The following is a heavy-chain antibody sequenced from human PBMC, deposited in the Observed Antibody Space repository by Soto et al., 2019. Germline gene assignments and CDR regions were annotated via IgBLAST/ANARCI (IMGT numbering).Heavy chain of an antibody. D-gene: IGHD3-16*02. Sequence: SETLSLTCAVSGDSISGSHYWSWIRQPPGKGLEWIGYIYYSGSIYYNPSLKSRVTISVDTSKNQFSLKLSSVTAADTAVYYCARDGLWGSYRYFVYWGQGTLVTVSS. CDR3: ARDGLWGSYRYFVY. CDR2: IYYSGSI. V-gene: IGHV4-30-4*01. CDR1: GDSISGSHY. J-gene: IGHJ4*02.